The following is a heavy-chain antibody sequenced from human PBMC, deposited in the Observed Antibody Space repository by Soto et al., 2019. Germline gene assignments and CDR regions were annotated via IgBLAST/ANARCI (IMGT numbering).Heavy chain of an antibody. V-gene: IGHV4-34*01. Sequence: SETLSLTCAVYGGSFSGYYWSWIRQPPGKGLEWIGEINHSGSTNYNPSLKSRVTISVDTSKNQFSLKLSSVTAADTAVYYCANIWGPFPAAKGDFDYWGQGTLVTVSS. CDR3: ANIWGPFPAAKGDFDY. D-gene: IGHD2-2*01. J-gene: IGHJ4*02. CDR1: GGSFSGYY. CDR2: INHSGST.